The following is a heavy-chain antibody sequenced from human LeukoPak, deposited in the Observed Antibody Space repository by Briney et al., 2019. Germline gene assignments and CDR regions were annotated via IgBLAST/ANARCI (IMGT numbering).Heavy chain of an antibody. CDR2: ISSSSSYI. J-gene: IGHJ6*03. V-gene: IGHV3-21*01. Sequence: PGGSLRLSCAASGFTFSSYSMNWVRQAPGKGLEWVSSISSSSSYIYYADSVKGRFTISRDNAKNSLYLQMNSLRAEDTAVYYCARDRGYSYGPYYYYYMDVWGKGTTVTISS. CDR1: GFTFSSYS. CDR3: ARDRGYSYGPYYYYYMDV. D-gene: IGHD5-18*01.